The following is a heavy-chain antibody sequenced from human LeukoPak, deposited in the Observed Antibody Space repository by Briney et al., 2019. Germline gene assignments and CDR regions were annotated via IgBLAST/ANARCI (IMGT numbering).Heavy chain of an antibody. J-gene: IGHJ4*02. CDR3: ASNVVRGVIEVDY. CDR2: IYSGGST. D-gene: IGHD3-10*01. V-gene: IGHV3-66*01. Sequence: GGSLRLSCAASGFTVSSNYMSWVRQAPGKGLEWVSVIYSGGSTYYADSVKGRFTISRDNSKNTLYLQMNSLRAEDTAVYYCASNVVRGVIEVDYWGQGTLVTVSS. CDR1: GFTVSSNY.